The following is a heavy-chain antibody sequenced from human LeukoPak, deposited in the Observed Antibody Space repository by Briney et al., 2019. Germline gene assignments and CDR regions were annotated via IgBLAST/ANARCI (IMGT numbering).Heavy chain of an antibody. D-gene: IGHD6-19*01. J-gene: IGHJ6*04. CDR3: ARLRAVAGTRGMDV. CDR2: INHSGST. CDR1: GGSFSGYY. Sequence: SETLSLTCAVYGGSFSGYYWSWIRQPPGKGLEWIGEINHSGSTNYNPSLKSRVTISVDTSKNQFSLKLSSVTAADTAGYYCARLRAVAGTRGMDVWGKGTTVTVSS. V-gene: IGHV4-34*01.